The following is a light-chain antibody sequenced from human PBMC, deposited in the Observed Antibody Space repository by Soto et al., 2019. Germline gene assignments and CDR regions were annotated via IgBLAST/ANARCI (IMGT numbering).Light chain of an antibody. J-gene: IGKJ5*01. CDR3: QQYNDWPPIT. CDR2: DAS. CDR1: QSVSSY. Sequence: EIVLTQSPATLSLSPGERATLSCRASQSVSSYLLWYQQKPGQAPRLLIYDASNRATGIPARFSGSGSETEFTLTISSLQSEDFAVYYCQQYNDWPPITFGQGTRLEIK. V-gene: IGKV3-11*01.